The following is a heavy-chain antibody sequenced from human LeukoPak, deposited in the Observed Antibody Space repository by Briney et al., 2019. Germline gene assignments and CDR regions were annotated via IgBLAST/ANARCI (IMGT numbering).Heavy chain of an antibody. CDR3: ARGGDYGDFGY. J-gene: IGHJ4*02. D-gene: IGHD4-17*01. V-gene: IGHV3-74*01. Sequence: GGSLRHSCAASGITFSSYWVHWVRQAPGKGLVWVSRINSDGSITSYADSVKGGFTISRDNAKNTLYLQMNSLRADDTAVYYCARGGDYGDFGYWGQGTLVTVSS. CDR1: GITFSSYW. CDR2: INSDGSIT.